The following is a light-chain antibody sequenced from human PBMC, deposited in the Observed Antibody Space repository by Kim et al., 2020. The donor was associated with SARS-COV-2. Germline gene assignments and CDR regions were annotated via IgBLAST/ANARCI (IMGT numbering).Light chain of an antibody. V-gene: IGLV2-8*01. CDR1: SSDFGAYKY. J-gene: IGLJ2*01. CDR2: EVD. CDR3: VSYGGGGTDVV. Sequence: SALTQPPSASGSPGQSVTISCTGTSSDFGAYKYVSWYQHHPGKAPKVMIYEVDKRPSGVPDRFSGSKSGNTASLTVSGLQAEDEADYYCVSYGGGGTDVVFGGGTQLTVL.